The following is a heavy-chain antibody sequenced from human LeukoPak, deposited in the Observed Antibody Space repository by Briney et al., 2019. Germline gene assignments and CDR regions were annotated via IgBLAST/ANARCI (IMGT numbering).Heavy chain of an antibody. J-gene: IGHJ4*02. CDR1: GYTFTSYG. CDR3: AREDTRRGSRGYFDY. V-gene: IGHV1-18*01. D-gene: IGHD2-2*01. CDR2: ISGDNGST. Sequence: ASVTVSFKASGYTFTSYGISWVRQAPGQGLEGMGWISGDNGSTNYAQKLQGRVTMTTDTSTSTAYMELRSLRSDDSAIYYCAREDTRRGSRGYFDYWGQGTLVTVSS.